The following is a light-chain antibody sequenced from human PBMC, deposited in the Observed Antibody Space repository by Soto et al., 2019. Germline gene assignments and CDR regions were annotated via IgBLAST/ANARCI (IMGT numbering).Light chain of an antibody. V-gene: IGKV1-5*01. J-gene: IGKJ3*01. CDR1: QNIHPW. Sequence: DIQLTQSPSTLSASVGDRVTITCRARQNIHPWLAWFQLKPGQAPKLLVYNAYSLVSGVPSRFAASGSETEFTLTIDSLQPYDFATYYCQQNNFYFGRGTKVDIK. CDR3: QQNNFY. CDR2: NAY.